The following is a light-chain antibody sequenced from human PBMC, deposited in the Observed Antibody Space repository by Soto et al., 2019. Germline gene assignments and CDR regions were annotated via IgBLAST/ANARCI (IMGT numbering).Light chain of an antibody. Sequence: IQMAQSRSTVCGAGGESRSRWWPDRQGISNWLAWYQQKPGKAPKLLIYKASSLESGVPSRFSGTGSGTQSTLTISRLQPDDPPSHSCQQHNSYSWTFGQGTKVDIK. CDR3: QQHNSYSWT. CDR2: KAS. V-gene: IGKV1-5*03. J-gene: IGKJ1*01. CDR1: QGISNW.